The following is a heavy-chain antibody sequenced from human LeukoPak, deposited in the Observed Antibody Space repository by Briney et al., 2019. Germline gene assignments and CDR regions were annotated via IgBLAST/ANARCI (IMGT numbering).Heavy chain of an antibody. CDR1: GFTFSSYG. V-gene: IGHV3-33*01. Sequence: GGSLRLSCAASGFTFSSYGMHWVRQAPGKGLEWVAVIWYDGSNKYYADSVKGRFTISRDNSKNTLYLQMNSLRAEDTAVYYCARGSPRDIVVVVAAAEYFQHWGQGTLVAVSS. CDR3: ARGSPRDIVVVVAAAEYFQH. D-gene: IGHD2-15*01. CDR2: IWYDGSNK. J-gene: IGHJ1*01.